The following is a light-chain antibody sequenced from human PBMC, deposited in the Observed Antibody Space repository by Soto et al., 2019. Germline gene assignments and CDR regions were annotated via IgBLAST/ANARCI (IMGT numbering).Light chain of an antibody. V-gene: IGKV1-9*01. CDR1: QGISDY. Sequence: IQLTQSPSSLSASVGDRVTITCRASQGISDYLAWYQQKSGKAPRLLIYSASTLQSGVPPRFSGSGSGTDFTLTISSLQPEDFESYYCQQLNTYPYTFGQGTKLEIK. CDR2: SAS. CDR3: QQLNTYPYT. J-gene: IGKJ2*01.